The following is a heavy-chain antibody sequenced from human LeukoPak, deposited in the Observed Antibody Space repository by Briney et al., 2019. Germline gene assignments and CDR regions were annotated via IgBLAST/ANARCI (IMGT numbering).Heavy chain of an antibody. J-gene: IGHJ4*02. CDR1: GYTFTGYY. D-gene: IGHD3-22*01. CDR3: ARSKAYYYDSSGSYHAHDS. CDR2: INLNSGGT. V-gene: IGHV1-2*02. Sequence: ASVKVSCKASGYTFTGYYMHWVRQAPGQGLECMGWINLNSGGTKYAQKFQGRVTMTRDTSISTASMELSMLRSDDTAVYYCARSKAYYYDSSGSYHAHDSWGQGTLVTVSS.